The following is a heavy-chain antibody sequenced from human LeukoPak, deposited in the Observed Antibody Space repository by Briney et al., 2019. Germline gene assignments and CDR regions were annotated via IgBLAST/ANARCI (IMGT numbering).Heavy chain of an antibody. J-gene: IGHJ3*02. CDR2: IYTSGST. CDR1: GGSISSYY. D-gene: IGHD1-26*01. V-gene: IGHV4-4*08. Sequence: SETLSLTCTVSGGSISSYYWSWIRQPPGKGLEWIGYIYTSGSTNYNPSLKSRVTISVDTSKNQFSLKLSSVTAADTAVYYCARFLRGATNALEIWGQGTMVTVSS. CDR3: ARFLRGATNALEI.